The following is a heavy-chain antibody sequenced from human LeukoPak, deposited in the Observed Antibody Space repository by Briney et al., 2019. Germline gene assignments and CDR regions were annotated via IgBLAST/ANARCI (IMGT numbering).Heavy chain of an antibody. D-gene: IGHD1-26*01. Sequence: GGSLRLSCAASGFTVSDNYMTWVRQAPGKRLEWVSSIYSAGATHYAESVKGRFTISRDNSKNTLYLQMNSLRAEDMAVYHCARIEWERLGRAFDIWGQGTMVTVSS. CDR1: GFTVSDNY. CDR2: IYSAGAT. CDR3: ARIEWERLGRAFDI. V-gene: IGHV3-53*01. J-gene: IGHJ3*02.